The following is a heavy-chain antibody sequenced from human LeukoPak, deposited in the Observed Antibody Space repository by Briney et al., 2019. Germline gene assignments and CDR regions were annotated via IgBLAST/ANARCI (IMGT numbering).Heavy chain of an antibody. Sequence: SETLSLTCAVYGGSFSGYYWGCIRQFPGKGLEWIGTISDGGSTYYNPSLESRVIISVDTSKNQLSLKLSSVTAADTAVYYCVRHCCSTPSKRTFDIWGQGTLVTVSS. CDR1: GGSFSGYY. V-gene: IGHV4-34*01. D-gene: IGHD2-2*01. CDR2: ISDGGST. J-gene: IGHJ3*02. CDR3: VRHCCSTPSKRTFDI.